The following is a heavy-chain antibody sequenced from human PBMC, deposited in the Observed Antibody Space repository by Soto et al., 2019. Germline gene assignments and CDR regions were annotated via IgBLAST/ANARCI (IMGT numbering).Heavy chain of an antibody. Sequence: EVQLVESGGGLVQPGGSLRLSCAASGFTFSSYSMNWVRQAPWKGLEWVSYISSSSSTIYYADSVKGRFTISRDNAKNSLYLKMNSLRAEDTAVYYCARDRRIYDSSGYYSAEYFQHWGQGTLVTVSS. CDR3: ARDRRIYDSSGYYSAEYFQH. J-gene: IGHJ1*01. CDR1: GFTFSSYS. D-gene: IGHD3-22*01. CDR2: ISSSSSTI. V-gene: IGHV3-48*01.